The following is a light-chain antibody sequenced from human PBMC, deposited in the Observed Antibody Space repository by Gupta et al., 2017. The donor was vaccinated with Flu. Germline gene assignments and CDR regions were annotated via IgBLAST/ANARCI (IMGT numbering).Light chain of an antibody. CDR2: NDN. J-gene: IGLJ2*01. Sequence: RVTISGSGSSSNIGSNTVNGYQQVPGSAPKLLFYNDNERPSGVPDRFSASKSGTSASLAISGLQSEDEADYYCAAWDDSLHGGVFGGGTKLTVL. CDR1: SSNIGSNT. V-gene: IGLV1-44*01. CDR3: AAWDDSLHGGV.